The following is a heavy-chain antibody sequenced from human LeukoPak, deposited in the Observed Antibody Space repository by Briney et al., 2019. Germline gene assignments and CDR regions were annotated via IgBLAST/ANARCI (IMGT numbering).Heavy chain of an antibody. Sequence: SETLSLTCTVSGGSISSSSYYWGWIRQPPGKGLEWIGSIYYSGSTYYNPSLKSRVTISVDTSKNQFSLKLSSVTAADTAVYYCARQVAGIHYEMNWFDPWGQGTLVTVSS. J-gene: IGHJ5*02. CDR1: GGSISSSSYY. V-gene: IGHV4-39*01. D-gene: IGHD3-3*01. CDR2: IYYSGST. CDR3: ARQVAGIHYEMNWFDP.